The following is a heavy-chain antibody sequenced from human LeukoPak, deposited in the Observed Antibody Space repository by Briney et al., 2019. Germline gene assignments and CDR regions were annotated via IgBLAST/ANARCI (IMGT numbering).Heavy chain of an antibody. CDR3: ARGDYYGSGSYDY. CDR2: IIPIFGTA. Sequence: SVKVSCKASGGTFSSYAISWVRQAPGQGLEWMGGIIPIFGTANYAQKFQGRVTITTDESTSTAYMELSSLRSEDTAVYYCARGDYYGSGSYDYWGQGTLVTASS. V-gene: IGHV1-69*05. J-gene: IGHJ4*02. D-gene: IGHD3-10*01. CDR1: GGTFSSYA.